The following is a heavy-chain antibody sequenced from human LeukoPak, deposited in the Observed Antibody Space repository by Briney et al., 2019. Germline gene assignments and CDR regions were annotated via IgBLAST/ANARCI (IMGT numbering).Heavy chain of an antibody. V-gene: IGHV3-23*01. D-gene: IGHD6-13*01. CDR3: AMKTPGTHPFDY. J-gene: IGHJ4*02. Sequence: GGSLRLSCAASGFSFGSYAMNWVRQAPGKDLEWVSASGTVGDTYYADSVRGRFTISRDNSKGTLYLQMTSLRAEHTAVYYCAMKTPGTHPFDYWGQGTLVTVSP. CDR2: SGTVGDT. CDR1: GFSFGSYA.